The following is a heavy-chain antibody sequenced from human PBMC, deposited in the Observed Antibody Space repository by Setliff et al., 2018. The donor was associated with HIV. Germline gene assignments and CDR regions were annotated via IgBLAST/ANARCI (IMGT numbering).Heavy chain of an antibody. D-gene: IGHD6-19*01. CDR2: IYYSGRT. Sequence: PSETLSLTCTVSGGSISSDYWSWIRQPPGKGLEWIGYIYYSGRTNYNPSLKSRVTISVDTSKNQFSLKLSSVTAADTAVYYCARDRSSGRGYYYYYYMDVWGKGTTVTVSS. V-gene: IGHV4-59*01. J-gene: IGHJ6*03. CDR1: GGSISSDY. CDR3: ARDRSSGRGYYYYYYMDV.